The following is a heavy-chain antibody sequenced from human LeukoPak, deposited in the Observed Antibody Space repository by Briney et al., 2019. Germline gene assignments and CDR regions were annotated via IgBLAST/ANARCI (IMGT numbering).Heavy chain of an antibody. CDR1: RFTFSSYW. D-gene: IGHD3-10*01. V-gene: IGHV3-7*01. J-gene: IGHJ4*02. CDR2: IKQDASEQ. CDR3: ARDAISGGGHDY. Sequence: GGSLRLSCAASRFTFSSYWMSWVRQGPGKGLEWVANIKQDASEQYYVDSVKGRFTISRNNAKNSLYLQMNSLRAEDTAVYYCARDAISGGGHDYWGQGTLVTVSS.